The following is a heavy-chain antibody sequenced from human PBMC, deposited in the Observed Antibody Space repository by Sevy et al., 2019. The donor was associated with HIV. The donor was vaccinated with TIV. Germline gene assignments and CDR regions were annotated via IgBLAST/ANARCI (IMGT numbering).Heavy chain of an antibody. J-gene: IGHJ5*02. CDR1: GFIFSSYG. V-gene: IGHV3-33*01. CDR2: IWHDGGNK. CDR3: ARQSGYSSGWNLDNWFDP. Sequence: GGSLRLSCAASGFIFSSYGMHWVRQAPGKGLEWVAVIWHDGGNKYNEDSVKGRFTISRDNSKNTLSLQMNSLRAEDTAVYYCARQSGYSSGWNLDNWFDPWGQGTLVTVSS. D-gene: IGHD6-19*01.